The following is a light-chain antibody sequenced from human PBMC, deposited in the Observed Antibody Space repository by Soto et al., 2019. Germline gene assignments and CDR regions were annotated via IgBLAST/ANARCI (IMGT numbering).Light chain of an antibody. V-gene: IGKV1-39*01. CDR2: AAS. J-gene: IGKJ1*01. CDR3: QQSYSTPRT. Sequence: DIQMTQSPSSLSASVGDRVTITCRASQSISNYLNWYQQKPGKAPKLLIYAASSLQSGAPSRFSGSGSGTDFTLTISSLQPEDFATYSCQQSYSTPRTFGQGTKVDIK. CDR1: QSISNY.